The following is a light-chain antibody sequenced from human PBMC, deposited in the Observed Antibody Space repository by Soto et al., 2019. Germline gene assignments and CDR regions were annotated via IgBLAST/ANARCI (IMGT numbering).Light chain of an antibody. V-gene: IGLV1-51*01. J-gene: IGLJ2*01. CDR3: ATWDSKLSAVV. CDR1: SSNIGDNF. Sequence: QSVLTQPPSMSAAPGQKVPISCSGSSSNIGDNFVSWYQHLPATAPKLLIFDNSQRPSEIPDRFFGSKSGTIATLAITGPQTGDEAVYYCATWDSKLSAVVFGGGTKLTVL. CDR2: DNS.